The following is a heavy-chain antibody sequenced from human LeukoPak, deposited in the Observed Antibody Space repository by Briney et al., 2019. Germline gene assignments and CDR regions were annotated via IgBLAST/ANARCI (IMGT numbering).Heavy chain of an antibody. CDR3: ARSLIVVVTYPGDDAFDI. CDR1: GYTFTGYY. D-gene: IGHD2-21*02. Sequence: ASVKVSCKASGYTFTGYYMHWVRQATGQGVEWMGRINPNSGGTNDAQKFQGRVTMTRDTSISTAYMELSRLRSDDTAVYYCARSLIVVVTYPGDDAFDIWGQGTMVTVSS. V-gene: IGHV1-2*06. CDR2: INPNSGGT. J-gene: IGHJ3*02.